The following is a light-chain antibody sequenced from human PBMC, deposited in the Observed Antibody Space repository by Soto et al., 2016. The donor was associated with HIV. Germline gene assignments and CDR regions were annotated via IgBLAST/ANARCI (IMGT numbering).Light chain of an antibody. CDR3: YSAADNIGV. V-gene: IGLV3-27*01. CDR2: KDS. CDR1: ILAKKY. Sequence: SYELTQPSSVSVSPGQTATITCSGDILAKKYARWFQQKPGQAPVLVIYKDSERPSGTPERVSGSSSGTTVTLTITGAQVEDEADYYCYSAADNIGVFGGGTKLTVL. J-gene: IGLJ3*02.